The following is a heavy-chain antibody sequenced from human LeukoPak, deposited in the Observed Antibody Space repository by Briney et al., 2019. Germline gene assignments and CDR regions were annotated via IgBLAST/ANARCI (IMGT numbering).Heavy chain of an antibody. Sequence: ASVTVSCTASGYTFSSYGISWVRQAPGQGLEWMGWISAYNGNTNYAQKLQGRVTMTTDTSTSTAYMELRSLRSDDTAVYCCARDYYDSSGYYRGGDYFDYWGQGTLVTVSS. CDR3: ARDYYDSSGYYRGGDYFDY. J-gene: IGHJ4*02. CDR1: GYTFSSYG. CDR2: ISAYNGNT. V-gene: IGHV1-18*01. D-gene: IGHD3-22*01.